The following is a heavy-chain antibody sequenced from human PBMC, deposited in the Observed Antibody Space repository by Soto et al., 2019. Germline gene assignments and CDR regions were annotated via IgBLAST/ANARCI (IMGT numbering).Heavy chain of an antibody. V-gene: IGHV3-30*18. D-gene: IGHD3-22*01. J-gene: IGHJ4*02. CDR2: ISYDGSNK. CDR3: AKDRLDPYYYDSSGYCDY. CDR1: GFTFSSYG. Sequence: PGGSLRLSCAASGFTFSSYGMHWVRQAPGKGLEWVAVISYDGSNKYYADSVKGRFTISRDNSKNTLYLQMNSLRAEDTAVYYCAKDRLDPYYYDSSGYCDYWGQGTLVTVSS.